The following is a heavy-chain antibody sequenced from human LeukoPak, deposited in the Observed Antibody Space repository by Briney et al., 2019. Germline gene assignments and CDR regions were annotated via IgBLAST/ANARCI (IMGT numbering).Heavy chain of an antibody. V-gene: IGHV4-34*01. CDR1: GVSFSGYY. CDR2: INQSGST. J-gene: IGHJ4*02. CDR3: ARYSRPAATLDY. D-gene: IGHD2-2*01. Sequence: SETLSLTCAVYGVSFSGYYWSWIRQPPGKGLEWIGEINQSGSTNYNPSLKSRVTISVATSKNQFSLKLSSVTAADTAVYYCARYSRPAATLDYWGQGTLVTVSS.